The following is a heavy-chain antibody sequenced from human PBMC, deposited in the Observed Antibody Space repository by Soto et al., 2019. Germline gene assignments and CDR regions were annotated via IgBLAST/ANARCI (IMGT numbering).Heavy chain of an antibody. CDR2: INHSGST. J-gene: IGHJ3*02. CDR1: GGSFSGYY. D-gene: IGHD1-20*01. V-gene: IGHV4-34*01. Sequence: QVQLQQWGAGLLKPSETLSLTCAVYGGSFSGYYWSWIRQPPGKGLEWIGEINHSGSTNYNPSLTSRVTISVDTSKNQFSLKLSSVTAADTAVYYCARSPYRGYRYNWNHDAFDIWGQGTRVTVSS. CDR3: ARSPYRGYRYNWNHDAFDI.